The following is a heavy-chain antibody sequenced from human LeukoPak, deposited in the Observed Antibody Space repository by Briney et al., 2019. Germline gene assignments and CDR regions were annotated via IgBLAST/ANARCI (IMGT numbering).Heavy chain of an antibody. CDR1: GFTFSGSA. J-gene: IGHJ4*02. Sequence: GGSLRLSCAASGFTFSGSAMHWVRQASGKGLEWVGRIRSKANSYATAYAASVKGRFTISRDDSKNTLYLQMNSLRAEDTAVYYCAKDHGAAAGSLNYWGQGTLVTVSS. CDR2: IRSKANSYAT. CDR3: AKDHGAAAGSLNY. D-gene: IGHD6-13*01. V-gene: IGHV3-73*01.